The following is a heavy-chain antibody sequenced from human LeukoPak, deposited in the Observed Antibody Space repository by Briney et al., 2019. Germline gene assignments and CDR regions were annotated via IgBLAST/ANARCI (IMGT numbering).Heavy chain of an antibody. J-gene: IGHJ4*02. CDR1: GGSISNYY. CDR2: IYNSGST. CDR3: ARFIVGGQYFDY. V-gene: IGHV4-59*08. Sequence: PSETLSLTCTVSGGSISNYYWSWIRQPPGKGLEWIGYIYNSGSTNYNPSLKSQVTISVDTSKNQFSLKLSSVTAADTAVYYCARFIVGGQYFDYWGQGALVTVSS. D-gene: IGHD1-26*01.